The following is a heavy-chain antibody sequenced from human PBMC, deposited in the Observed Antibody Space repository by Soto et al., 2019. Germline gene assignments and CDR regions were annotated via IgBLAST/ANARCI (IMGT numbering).Heavy chain of an antibody. D-gene: IGHD6-19*01. V-gene: IGHV4-59*11. CDR1: GGSISSHY. CDR3: ARGPTYEQWRPVDY. Sequence: QVQLQESGPGLVKPSETLSLTCSVSGGSISSHYLSWIRQPPGKGLEWIGYMYNSGTTNYNPALKSHLTISVDTSKSQFSLKLTSVTVADTAVYYCARGPTYEQWRPVDYWGQGTLVTVSS. CDR2: MYNSGTT. J-gene: IGHJ4*02.